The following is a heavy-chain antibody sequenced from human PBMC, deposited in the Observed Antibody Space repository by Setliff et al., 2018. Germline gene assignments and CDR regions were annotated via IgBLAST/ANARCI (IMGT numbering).Heavy chain of an antibody. V-gene: IGHV4-39*07. CDR2: VSFFGSA. CDR3: ARDPGVHSGTWCLDS. J-gene: IGHJ4*02. CDR1: GVSFGSTTFY. D-gene: IGHD2-8*01. Sequence: PSETLSLTCNVSGVSFGSTTFYWAWIRQSPGKGLEWIGSVSFFGSAYYNPSLQSRGAISLDTSRNQFSLELSSVTAADTAVYYCARDPGVHSGTWCLDSWGQGTQVTVSS.